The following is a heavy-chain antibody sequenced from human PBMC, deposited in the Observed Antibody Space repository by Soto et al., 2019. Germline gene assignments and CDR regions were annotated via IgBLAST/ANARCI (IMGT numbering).Heavy chain of an antibody. Sequence: ASESLSLTWAVYGGSFSGYYWSWIRQPPGKGLEWIGEINHSGSTNYNPSLKSRVTISVDTSKNQFSLKLSSVTAADTAVYYCARRSRGGGSCYGFWGKGTTVTVSS. V-gene: IGHV4-34*01. J-gene: IGHJ6*04. CDR3: ARRSRGGGSCYGF. D-gene: IGHD2-15*01. CDR2: INHSGST. CDR1: GGSFSGYY.